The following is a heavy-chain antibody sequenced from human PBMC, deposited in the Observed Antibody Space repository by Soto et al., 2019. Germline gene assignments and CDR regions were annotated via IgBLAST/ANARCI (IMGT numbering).Heavy chain of an antibody. V-gene: IGHV3-30*18. Sequence: GGSLRLSCAASGFTFSSYGMHWVRQAPGKGLEWVAVISYDGSNKYYADSVKGRFTISRDNSKNTLYLQMNSLRAEDTAVYYCAKDHSESSGYDLFDYWGQGTLVTVSS. CDR2: ISYDGSNK. D-gene: IGHD5-12*01. CDR3: AKDHSESSGYDLFDY. CDR1: GFTFSSYG. J-gene: IGHJ4*02.